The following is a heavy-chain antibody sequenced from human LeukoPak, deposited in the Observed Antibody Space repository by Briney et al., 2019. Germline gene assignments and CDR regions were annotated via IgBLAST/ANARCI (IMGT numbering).Heavy chain of an antibody. CDR1: GYTFTSYY. CDR2: IIPIFGTA. V-gene: IGHV1-69*05. D-gene: IGHD6-19*01. J-gene: IGHJ3*02. Sequence: GASGKVSCKASGYTFTSYYMHWVRQAPGQGLEWMGRIIPIFGTANYAQKFQGRVTITTDESTSTAYMELSSLRSEDTAVYYCAREEDEYSSGWYDAFDIWGQGTMVTVSS. CDR3: AREEDEYSSGWYDAFDI.